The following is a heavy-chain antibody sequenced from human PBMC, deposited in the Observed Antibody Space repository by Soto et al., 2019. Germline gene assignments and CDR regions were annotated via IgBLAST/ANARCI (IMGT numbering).Heavy chain of an antibody. J-gene: IGHJ4*02. V-gene: IGHV4-31*03. Sequence: QVQLQESGPGLVKPSQTLSLTCTVSGGSISSGGRYWSWIRPLPGKVLEWIAYMFYTGITYYNPSLKSRIAISLDTSKNHFSLRLSSVTAADTAVYYCARAPPGDSGDFGFLDYLGQGILVTVSS. CDR3: ARAPPGDSGDFGFLDY. D-gene: IGHD4-17*01. CDR1: GGSISSGGRY. CDR2: MFYTGIT.